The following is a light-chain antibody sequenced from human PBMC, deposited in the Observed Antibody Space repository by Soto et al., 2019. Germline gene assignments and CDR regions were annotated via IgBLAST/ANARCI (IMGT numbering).Light chain of an antibody. J-gene: IGKJ1*01. CDR1: QDLRNY. V-gene: IGKV1-27*01. Sequence: DIQMTQSPSSLSASVGDRLTTTCRASQDLRNYLAWYQQKPGKVPKLLIYAASTLHSGVPSRFSGSGSGTDFTLTISGLQPEDVANYYCQNYNGAPWTFGQGTKVEIE. CDR3: QNYNGAPWT. CDR2: AAS.